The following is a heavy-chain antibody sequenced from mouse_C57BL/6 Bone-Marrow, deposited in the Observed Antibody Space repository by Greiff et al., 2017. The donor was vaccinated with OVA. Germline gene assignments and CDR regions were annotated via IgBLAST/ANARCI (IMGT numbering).Heavy chain of an antibody. D-gene: IGHD1-1*01. CDR1: GYTFTSYW. V-gene: IGHV1-55*01. Sequence: QVQLQQPGAELVKPGASVKMSCKASGYTFTSYWITWVKQRPGQGLEWIGDIYPGSGSTNYNEKFKSKATLTVDTSSSTAYMQLSSLTSEDSAVYYCARGGNYYYCSSYYYFDYWGQGTTLTVSS. CDR2: IYPGSGST. J-gene: IGHJ2*01. CDR3: ARGGNYYYCSSYYYFDY.